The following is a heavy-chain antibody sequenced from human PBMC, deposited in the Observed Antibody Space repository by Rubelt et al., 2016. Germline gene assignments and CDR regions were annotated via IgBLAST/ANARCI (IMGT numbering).Heavy chain of an antibody. D-gene: IGHD4-17*01. CDR3: ARVHYGDYQIYWYFDL. CDR2: IYYSGST. CDR1: GGSISSYY. V-gene: IGHV4-59*01. Sequence: QVQLQESGPGLVKPSETLSLTCTVSGGSISSYYWSWIRQPPGKGLEWIGYIYYSGSTNYNPSLKSRVTISVDTSKNQLSLKLRYVTAADTAVYYCARVHYGDYQIYWYFDLWGRGTLVTVSS. J-gene: IGHJ2*01.